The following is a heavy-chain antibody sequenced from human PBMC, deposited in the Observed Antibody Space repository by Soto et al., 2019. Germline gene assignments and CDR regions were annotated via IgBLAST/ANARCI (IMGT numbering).Heavy chain of an antibody. D-gene: IGHD3-10*01. V-gene: IGHV1-58*02. CDR2: IVVGSGNT. CDR1: GFTFTSSA. Sequence: QMQLVQSGPEVKKPGTSVKVSCKASGFTFTSSAMHWVRQARGQRLEWIGWIVVGSGNTNYAQKFQERVTITRDMSTSTAYMELSSLRSEDTAVYYCAAGPLYYYGSGSDYWGQGTLVTVSS. CDR3: AAGPLYYYGSGSDY. J-gene: IGHJ4*02.